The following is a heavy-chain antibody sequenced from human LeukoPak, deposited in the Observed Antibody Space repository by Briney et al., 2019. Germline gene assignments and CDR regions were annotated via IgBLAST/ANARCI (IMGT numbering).Heavy chain of an antibody. J-gene: IGHJ4*02. V-gene: IGHV3-74*01. CDR1: GFTFTNHW. Sequence: GGSLRLSCVTSGFTFTNHWMSWVRQAPGKGLVWVSRISTDASSTTYADSVKGRFTIPRDNAKDTLYLQMNSLRAEDTAVYYCTGHHQAYSRTYWGQGTLVTVSS. CDR2: ISTDASST. D-gene: IGHD6-13*01. CDR3: TGHHQAYSRTY.